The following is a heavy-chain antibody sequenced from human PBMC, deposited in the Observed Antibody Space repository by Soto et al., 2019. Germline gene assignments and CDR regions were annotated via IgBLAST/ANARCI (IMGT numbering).Heavy chain of an antibody. D-gene: IGHD3-3*02. V-gene: IGHV4-59*08. CDR1: GGSISSYY. Sequence: SETLSLTCTVSGGSISSYYWSWIRQPPGKGLEWIGYIYYSGSTNYNPSLKSRVSISVDTSKNQFSLKLSSVTAADTAVYYCASGSAFTGYLDYWGQGTLVTVSS. CDR2: IYYSGST. CDR3: ASGSAFTGYLDY. J-gene: IGHJ4*02.